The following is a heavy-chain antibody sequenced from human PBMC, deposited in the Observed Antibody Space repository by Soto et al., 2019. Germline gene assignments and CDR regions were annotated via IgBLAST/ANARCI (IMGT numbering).Heavy chain of an antibody. J-gene: IGHJ4*02. V-gene: IGHV3-7*03. CDR2: VKQDGGEQ. CDR1: GFIFSSYW. D-gene: IGHD6-19*01. Sequence: EVQLVESGGGLVQPGGSLRLSCSASGFIFSSYWMTWVRHAPGKGLEGVATVKQDGGEQHYVDSVKGRFTISRDNVKNSVFLPMNSRGGEDTAVYYCVGGSGGVMDYWGQGTLVTVSS. CDR3: VGGSGGVMDY.